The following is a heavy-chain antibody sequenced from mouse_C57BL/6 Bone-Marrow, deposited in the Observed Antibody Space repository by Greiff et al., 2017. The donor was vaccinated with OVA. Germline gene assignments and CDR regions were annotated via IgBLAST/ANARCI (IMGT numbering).Heavy chain of an antibody. CDR2: SRNKANDYTT. Sequence: EVKLMESGGGLVQSGRSLRLSCATSGFTFSDFYMEWVRQAPGKGLEWIAASRNKANDYTTAYSASVKGRFIVSRDTSQSILYLQMNALRAEDTAIYYCARDAPHLGRAMDYWGQGTSVTVSS. D-gene: IGHD4-1*01. V-gene: IGHV7-1*01. CDR3: ARDAPHLGRAMDY. CDR1: GFTFSDFY. J-gene: IGHJ4*01.